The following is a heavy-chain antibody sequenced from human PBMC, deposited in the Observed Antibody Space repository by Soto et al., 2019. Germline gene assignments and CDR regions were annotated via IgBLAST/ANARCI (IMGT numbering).Heavy chain of an antibody. D-gene: IGHD6-6*01. CDR1: GYTFTGYY. V-gene: IGHV1-2*04. J-gene: IGHJ5*02. Sequence: VKVSCKASGYTFTGYYMHWVRQAPGQGLEWMGWINPNSGGTNYAQKFQGWVTMTRDTSISTAYMELSRPRSDDTAVYYCARGQLVGDWFDPWGQGTLVTVSS. CDR3: ARGQLVGDWFDP. CDR2: INPNSGGT.